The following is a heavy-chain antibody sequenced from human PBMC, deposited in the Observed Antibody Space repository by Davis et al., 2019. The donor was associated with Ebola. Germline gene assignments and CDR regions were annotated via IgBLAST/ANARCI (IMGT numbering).Heavy chain of an antibody. CDR3: ARDSLTMVQGVIPYYYGMDV. CDR1: GGSISSGDYY. V-gene: IGHV4-39*07. Sequence: GSLRLSCTVSGGSISSGDYYWSWIRQPPGKGLEWIGSIYYSGSTYYNPSLKSRVTISVDKSKNQFSLKLSSVTAADTAVYYCARDSLTMVQGVIPYYYGMDVWGQGTTVTVSS. D-gene: IGHD3-10*01. J-gene: IGHJ6*02. CDR2: IYYSGST.